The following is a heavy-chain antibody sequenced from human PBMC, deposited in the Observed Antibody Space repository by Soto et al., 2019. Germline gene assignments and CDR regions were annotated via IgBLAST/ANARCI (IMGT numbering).Heavy chain of an antibody. CDR2: IYYSGST. V-gene: IGHV4-30-4*01. CDR3: ARGSSSGWYSCDY. D-gene: IGHD6-19*01. CDR1: TGSISRGNHY. Sequence: QVQLQESGPGLVKPSQTLSLTCTVSTGSISRGNHYWSWIRQPPGKGLEWIGYIYYSGSTDYNSSLKSRVTISVDTSKNQFSLTLSSVTAADTAVYYCARGSSSGWYSCDYWGQGTLVTVSS. J-gene: IGHJ4*02.